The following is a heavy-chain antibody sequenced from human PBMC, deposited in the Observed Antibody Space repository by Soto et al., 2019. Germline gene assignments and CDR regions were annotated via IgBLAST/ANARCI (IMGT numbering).Heavy chain of an antibody. J-gene: IGHJ5*02. CDR3: AKDRVDTAMVMGWFDP. CDR1: GFTFSSYA. V-gene: IGHV3-23*01. Sequence: PGGSLRLSCAASGFTFSSYAMSWVRQAPGKGLEWVSAISGSGGSTYYADSVKGRFTISRDNSKNTLYLQMNSLRAEDTAVYYCAKDRVDTAMVMGWFDPWGQGTLVTVS. D-gene: IGHD5-18*01. CDR2: ISGSGGST.